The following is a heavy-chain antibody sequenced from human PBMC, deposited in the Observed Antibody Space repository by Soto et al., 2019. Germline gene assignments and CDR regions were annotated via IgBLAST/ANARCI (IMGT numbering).Heavy chain of an antibody. CDR2: INSDGSST. CDR1: GFTFSGYW. D-gene: IGHD6-13*01. Sequence: GGSLRLSCAASGFTFSGYWMHWVRQAPGKGLVWVSRINSDGSSTSYADSVKGRFTISRDNAKNTLYLQMNSLRAEDTAVYYCARFIAAAGTDWFDPWGQGTLVTVSS. J-gene: IGHJ5*02. V-gene: IGHV3-74*01. CDR3: ARFIAAAGTDWFDP.